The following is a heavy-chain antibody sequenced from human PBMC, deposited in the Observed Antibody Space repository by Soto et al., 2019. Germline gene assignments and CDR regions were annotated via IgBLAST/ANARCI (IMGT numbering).Heavy chain of an antibody. J-gene: IGHJ6*02. V-gene: IGHV3-30*18. CDR2: ISYDGSNK. D-gene: IGHD3-9*01. CDR3: AKARLVLRYFDWLSWYYYGMDV. Sequence: PGGSLRLSCAASGFTFSSYGMHWVRQAPGKGLEWVAVISYDGSNKYYADSVKGRFTISRDNSKNTLYLQMNSLRAEDTAVYYCAKARLVLRYFDWLSWYYYGMDVWGQGTTVTVSS. CDR1: GFTFSSYG.